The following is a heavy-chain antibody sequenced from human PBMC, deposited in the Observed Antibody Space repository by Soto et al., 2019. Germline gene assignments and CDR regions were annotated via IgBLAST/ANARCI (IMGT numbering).Heavy chain of an antibody. D-gene: IGHD7-27*01. V-gene: IGHV1-18*01. CDR3: AREDRATGIALVYYYGMDV. CDR1: GYTSTSYG. J-gene: IGHJ6*02. CDR2: ISAYNGNT. Sequence: GASVKVSCKASGYTSTSYGISWVRQAPGQGLEWMGWISAYNGNTNYAQKLQGRVTMTTDTSTSTAYMELRSLRSDDTAVYYCAREDRATGIALVYYYGMDVWGQGTTITVSS.